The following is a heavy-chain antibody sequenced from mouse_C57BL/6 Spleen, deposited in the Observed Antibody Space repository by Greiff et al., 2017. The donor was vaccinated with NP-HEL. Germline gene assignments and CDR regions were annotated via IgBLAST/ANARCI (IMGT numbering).Heavy chain of an antibody. Sequence: VQLQQSGAELVRPGASVTLSCKASGYTFTDYEMHWVRQTPVHGLEWIGAMDPETGGTAYNQKFKGKVILTADKSSSTAYMELRSLTSEDSAVYYCTRQTTVVDWYFDVWGTGTTVTVSS. J-gene: IGHJ1*03. CDR3: TRQTTVVDWYFDV. CDR2: MDPETGGT. D-gene: IGHD1-1*01. CDR1: GYTFTDYE. V-gene: IGHV1-15*01.